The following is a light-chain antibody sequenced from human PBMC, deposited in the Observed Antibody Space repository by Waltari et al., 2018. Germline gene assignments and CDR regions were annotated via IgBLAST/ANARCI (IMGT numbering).Light chain of an antibody. V-gene: IGLV6-57*04. CDR2: EDN. CDR3: QSYDSINHGV. Sequence: NFMLTQPHSVSESPGKTVTISCTRSACDIVSNYVQWYQQRPGSAPTTVIYEDNQRPSGVPDRFSGSIDSSSNSASLTISGLKTEDEADYYCQSYDSINHGVFGGGTKLTVL. CDR1: ACDIVSNY. J-gene: IGLJ3*02.